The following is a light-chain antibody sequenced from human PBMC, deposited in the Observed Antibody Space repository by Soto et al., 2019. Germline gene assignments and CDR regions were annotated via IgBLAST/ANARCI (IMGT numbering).Light chain of an antibody. CDR2: DVS. J-gene: IGLJ2*01. Sequence: QSVLTQPASVSGSPGQSITLSCTGTSSDVGAYNYVSWYQQHPGKAPKLMIYDVSNRPSGVSNRFSGSKSGNTASLTISGLQAEDEADYYCSSYTSSSTLVFGGGTKVTV. CDR1: SSDVGAYNY. CDR3: SSYTSSSTLV. V-gene: IGLV2-14*01.